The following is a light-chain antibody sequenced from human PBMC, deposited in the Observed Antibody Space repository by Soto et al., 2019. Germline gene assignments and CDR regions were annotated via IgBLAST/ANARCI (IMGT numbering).Light chain of an antibody. CDR3: QQYYNTPLT. CDR1: QSVLYSSSNKDY. CDR2: WAS. J-gene: IGKJ4*01. V-gene: IGKV4-1*01. Sequence: EIVMTQSPDSLAVSLGERATINCKSIQSVLYSSSNKDYLAWYQQKPGQPPKLLFYWASTRESGVPDRFSGSGSGTDFNFTISSLQAEDVAMYYCQQYYNTPLTFGGGNKVEIK.